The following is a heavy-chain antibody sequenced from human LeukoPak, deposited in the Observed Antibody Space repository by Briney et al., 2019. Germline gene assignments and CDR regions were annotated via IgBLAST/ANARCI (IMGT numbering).Heavy chain of an antibody. Sequence: GGSLILSCAASGFTFSSYWMSWVRQAPGKGLEWVANIKQDGSEKYYVDSVKGRFTISRDNAKNSLYLQMNSLRAEDTAVYYCARTSGRSSWYSYYYYGMDVWGQGTTVTVSS. D-gene: IGHD6-13*01. CDR2: IKQDGSEK. CDR3: ARTSGRSSWYSYYYYGMDV. V-gene: IGHV3-7*01. CDR1: GFTFSSYW. J-gene: IGHJ6*02.